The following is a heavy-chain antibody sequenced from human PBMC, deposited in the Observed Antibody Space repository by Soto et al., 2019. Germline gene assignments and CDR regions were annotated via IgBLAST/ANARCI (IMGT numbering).Heavy chain of an antibody. CDR2: INSGGGNI. Sequence: VQLVESGGGLVKPGGSLRLSCTASGFTFTDHSMTWIRQAPGKGLEWVSYINSGGGNIYYADSVRGRFTISRDNAKNSVYLQMSSLRAEDTTIYYCARDIRGANWGQGTLVIVSS. D-gene: IGHD3-10*01. V-gene: IGHV3-11*01. J-gene: IGHJ4*02. CDR1: GFTFTDHS. CDR3: ARDIRGAN.